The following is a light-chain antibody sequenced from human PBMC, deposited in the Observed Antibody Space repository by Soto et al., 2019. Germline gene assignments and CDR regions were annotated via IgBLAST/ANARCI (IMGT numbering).Light chain of an antibody. Sequence: DIQMTHSPSSLSVSVGDRVSITCQASEDIGFSVKWYHQKPGRPPKLLIYDASNLDAGIPSRFSGSGSQTDFPLTISSLQPEDAGTYYCQQHHHLPWTFGQGTKVEIK. J-gene: IGKJ1*01. CDR3: QQHHHLPWT. V-gene: IGKV1-33*01. CDR2: DAS. CDR1: EDIGFS.